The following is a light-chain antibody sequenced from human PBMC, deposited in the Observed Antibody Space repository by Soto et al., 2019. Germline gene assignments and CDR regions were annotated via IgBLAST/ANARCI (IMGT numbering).Light chain of an antibody. J-gene: IGKJ2*01. CDR3: QQSGDSPVT. CDR1: QTVSDNY. V-gene: IGKV3-20*01. CDR2: GAS. Sequence: EIVLTQSPGTLSLSPGEGATLSCRASQTVSDNYLAWYQQTPGQAPRLLIYGASSRAGGIPDRFSGSGSGTAFTLTISRLEPEDFAVYYGQQSGDSPVTFGQGTKLEIK.